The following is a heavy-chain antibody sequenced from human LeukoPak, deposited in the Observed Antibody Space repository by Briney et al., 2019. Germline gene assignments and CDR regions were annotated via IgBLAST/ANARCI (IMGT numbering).Heavy chain of an antibody. Sequence: GGSLRLSCAASGFTFSGSAMHWVRQASGKGLEWVGRIRSKGSSYATTYAASVKGRFTISRDDSKNTAYLQMNSLKTEDTAVYYCSTQGYSYGSKFEYWGQGTLVTVSS. CDR3: STQGYSYGSKFEY. CDR2: IRSKGSSYAT. J-gene: IGHJ4*02. D-gene: IGHD5-18*01. CDR1: GFTFSGSA. V-gene: IGHV3-73*01.